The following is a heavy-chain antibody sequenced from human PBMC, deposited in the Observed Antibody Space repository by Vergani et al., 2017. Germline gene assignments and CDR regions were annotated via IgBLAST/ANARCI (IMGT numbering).Heavy chain of an antibody. J-gene: IGHJ6*03. CDR2: IYYSGST. CDR1: GGSISSGGYY. CDR3: ARTIFGAYYMDV. Sequence: QVQLQESGPGLVKPSQTLSLTCTVSGGSISSGGYYWSWIRQHPGKGLEWLGYIYYSGSTYYNPSLKSRVTISVDTSKNQFSLKLSSVTAADTAVYYCARTIFGAYYMDVWGKGTTVTVSS. D-gene: IGHD3-3*01. V-gene: IGHV4-31*03.